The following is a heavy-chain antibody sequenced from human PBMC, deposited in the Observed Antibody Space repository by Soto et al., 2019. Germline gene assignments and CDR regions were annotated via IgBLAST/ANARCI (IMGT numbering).Heavy chain of an antibody. D-gene: IGHD4-17*01. CDR1: GGTISSDDYY. CDR3: ARHYRGVLYNWFDP. V-gene: IGHV4-30-4*01. CDR2: IYYSGST. J-gene: IGHJ5*02. Sequence: LSLTCTVSGGTISSDDYYWSWIPQPPGKGREWIGYIYYSGSTYYNPFLKRRVTLSVDTSKNQFSLKLSSVTAADTAVYCCARHYRGVLYNWFDPWGQGVLVTVSS.